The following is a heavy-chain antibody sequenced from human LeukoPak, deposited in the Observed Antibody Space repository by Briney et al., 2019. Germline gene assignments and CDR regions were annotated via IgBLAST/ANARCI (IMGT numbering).Heavy chain of an antibody. D-gene: IGHD6-19*01. V-gene: IGHV1-69*04. CDR2: IIPIFGIA. J-gene: IGHJ6*02. Sequence: PAASVKVSCKASGGTFSSYAISWVRQAPGQGLEWMGRIIPIFGIANYAQKFQGRVTITADKSTSTAYMGLSSLRSEDTAVYYCARDLAVAGTLDGMDVWGQGTTVTVSS. CDR1: GGTFSSYA. CDR3: ARDLAVAGTLDGMDV.